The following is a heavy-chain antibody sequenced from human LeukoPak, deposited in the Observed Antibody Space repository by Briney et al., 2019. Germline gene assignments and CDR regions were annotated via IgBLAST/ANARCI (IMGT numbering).Heavy chain of an antibody. CDR1: GFTFSSYS. CDR3: AREGWGDCSGGSCYSGSYFDY. Sequence: GGSLRLSCAASGFTFSSYSMNWVRQAPGKGLEWVSSISSSSSYIYYADSVKGRFTISRDNAKNSLYLQMNSLRAEDTAVYYCAREGWGDCSGGSCYSGSYFDYWGQGTLVIVSS. CDR2: ISSSSSYI. D-gene: IGHD2-15*01. V-gene: IGHV3-21*01. J-gene: IGHJ4*02.